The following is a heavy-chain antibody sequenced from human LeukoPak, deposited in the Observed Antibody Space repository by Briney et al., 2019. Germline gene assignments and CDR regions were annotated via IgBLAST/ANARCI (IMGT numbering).Heavy chain of an antibody. J-gene: IGHJ3*02. CDR2: TRNEANIYTT. D-gene: IGHD1-26*01. CDR1: GFIFSDHY. CDR3: ASPVGATTVRAFDI. Sequence: PGGSLRLSCAASGFIFSDHYMDWVRQAPGKGLEWVGRTRNEANIYTTKYAASVKGRFTISRDDSKNSLYLQMNSLKTEDPAVYYCASPVGATTVRAFDIWGQGTMVTVSS. V-gene: IGHV3-72*01.